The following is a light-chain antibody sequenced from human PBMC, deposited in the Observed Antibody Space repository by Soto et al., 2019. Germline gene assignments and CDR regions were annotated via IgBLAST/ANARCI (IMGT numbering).Light chain of an antibody. CDR2: FGS. CDR1: KSLLYTNTYNY. Sequence: EIVMTQSPLTLPVTPGERASISSRSSKSLLYTNTYNYLDWYVHKPGQSPQLLIYFGSNRTPGVPDRFSGSGSGTDFTLKINRVEAEDVGTYYCMQALQSLTFGKGTRLEIK. CDR3: MQALQSLT. J-gene: IGKJ5*01. V-gene: IGKV2-28*01.